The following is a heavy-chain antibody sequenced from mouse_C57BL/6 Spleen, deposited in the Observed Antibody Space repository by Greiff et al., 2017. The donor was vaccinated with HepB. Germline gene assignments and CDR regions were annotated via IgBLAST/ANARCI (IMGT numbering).Heavy chain of an antibody. CDR2: INPNNGGT. J-gene: IGHJ1*03. CDR3: SYGYDGDWYFDV. D-gene: IGHD2-2*01. Sequence: EVQLQQSGPELVKPGASVKMSCKASGYTFTDYNMHWVKQSHGKSLEWIGYINPNNGGTSYNQKFKGKATLTVNKSSSTAYMELRSLTSEDSAVYYCSYGYDGDWYFDVWGTGTTVTVSS. V-gene: IGHV1-22*01. CDR1: GYTFTDYN.